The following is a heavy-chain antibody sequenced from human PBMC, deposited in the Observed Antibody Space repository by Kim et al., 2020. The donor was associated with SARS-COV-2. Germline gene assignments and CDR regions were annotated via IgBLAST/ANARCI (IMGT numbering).Heavy chain of an antibody. J-gene: IGHJ4*02. V-gene: IGHV4-59*01. CDR3: ARDRVSGGIDY. Sequence: TTQNPSLKSRVPISGDTSKNQCSLKRSSVTAADTAVYYCARDRVSGGIDYGGQGTLVTVSS. D-gene: IGHD2-15*01. CDR2: T.